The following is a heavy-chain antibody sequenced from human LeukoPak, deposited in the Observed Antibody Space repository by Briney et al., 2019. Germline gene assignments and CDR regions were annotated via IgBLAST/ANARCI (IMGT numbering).Heavy chain of an antibody. Sequence: SETLSLTXTVSGGSISSYHWSWTRQPAGKGLEWIGRIYSSGSTNDNPSLKSRVTMSVDTSKNQFSLKLRSVSAADTALYYCARDRWSYGDYPLDYWGQRTLVTVSS. V-gene: IGHV4-4*07. D-gene: IGHD4-17*01. J-gene: IGHJ4*02. CDR3: ARDRWSYGDYPLDY. CDR1: GGSISSYH. CDR2: IYSSGST.